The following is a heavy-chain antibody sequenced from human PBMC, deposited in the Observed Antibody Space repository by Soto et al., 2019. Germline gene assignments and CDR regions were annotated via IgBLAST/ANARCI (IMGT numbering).Heavy chain of an antibody. D-gene: IGHD3-22*01. V-gene: IGHV1-69*13. CDR3: ARGTFDSSGYYEGHGMDV. Sequence: SVKVSCKASGGTFSSYAISWVRQAPGQGLEWMGGIIPIFGTANYAQKFQGRVTITADESTSTAYMELSSLRSEDTALYYCARGTFDSSGYYEGHGMDVWGQGTTVTVSS. CDR1: GGTFSSYA. J-gene: IGHJ6*02. CDR2: IIPIFGTA.